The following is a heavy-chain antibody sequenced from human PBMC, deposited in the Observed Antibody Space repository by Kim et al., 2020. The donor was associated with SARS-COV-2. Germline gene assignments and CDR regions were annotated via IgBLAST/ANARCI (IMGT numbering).Heavy chain of an antibody. CDR1: GFTFSSYW. Sequence: GGSLRLSCAASGFTFSSYWMSWVRQAPGKGLEWVANIKQDGSEKYYVDSVKGRFTISRDNAKNSLYLQMNSLRAEDTAVYYCARDLPPPWPPAGQRLGQSYYYYGMDVWGRGTTVTVSS. CDR3: ARDLPPPWPPAGQRLGQSYYYYGMDV. D-gene: IGHD6-25*01. V-gene: IGHV3-7*01. CDR2: IKQDGSEK. J-gene: IGHJ6*02.